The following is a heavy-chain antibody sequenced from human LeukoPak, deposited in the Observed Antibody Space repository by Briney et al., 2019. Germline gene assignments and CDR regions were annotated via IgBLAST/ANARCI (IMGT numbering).Heavy chain of an antibody. CDR2: IYYSGST. Sequence: SETLSLTCTVSGGSISSYYWSWIRQPPGKGLEWIGYIYYSGSTKYNPSLKSRVTISVDTSKNQFSLKLSSVTAADTAVYYCASSSPDYYYYYMDVWGKGTTVSVSS. V-gene: IGHV4-59*01. D-gene: IGHD6-6*01. CDR3: ASSSPDYYYYYMDV. J-gene: IGHJ6*03. CDR1: GGSISSYY.